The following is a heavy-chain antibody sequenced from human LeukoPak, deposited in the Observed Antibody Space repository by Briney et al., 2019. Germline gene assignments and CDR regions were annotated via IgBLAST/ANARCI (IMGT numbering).Heavy chain of an antibody. J-gene: IGHJ4*02. Sequence: GGSLRLSCAASGFTFSSYSMHWVRQAPGKGLEWVSSISSSSNYIYYADSVKGRFTISRDNAKNSLHLQMNSLGAEDTAVYYCARVGVVVAAARGPFDYWGQGILVTVSS. V-gene: IGHV3-21*01. CDR2: ISSSSNYI. CDR3: ARVGVVVAAARGPFDY. CDR1: GFTFSSYS. D-gene: IGHD2-15*01.